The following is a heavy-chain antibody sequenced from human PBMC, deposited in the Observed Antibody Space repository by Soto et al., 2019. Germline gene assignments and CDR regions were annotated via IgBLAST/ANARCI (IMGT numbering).Heavy chain of an antibody. V-gene: IGHV4-34*01. D-gene: IGHD2-15*01. CDR3: ARGGPYPCSGSDSRAFDT. CDR1: GGSFSGYY. Sequence: SETLSLTCAVYGGSFSGYYWSWIRQPPGKGLEWIGEINHSGSTNYNPSLKSRVTISVDTSKNQFSLKLSSVTAADTAVYYCARGGPYPCSGSDSRAFDTWGQGTMVTVSS. CDR2: INHSGST. J-gene: IGHJ3*02.